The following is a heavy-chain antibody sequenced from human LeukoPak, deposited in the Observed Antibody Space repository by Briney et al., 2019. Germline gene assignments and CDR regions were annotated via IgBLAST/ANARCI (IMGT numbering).Heavy chain of an antibody. CDR3: ARERHRITIFGVVMDYYGMDV. V-gene: IGHV1-69*13. J-gene: IGHJ6*02. Sequence: SVKVSCKASGGTFSSYAISWVRQAPGQGLEWMGGIIPIFGTANYAQKFQGRVTITADESTSTAYMELSSLRSEDTAVYYCARERHRITIFGVVMDYYGMDVWGQGTTVTVSS. CDR1: GGTFSSYA. CDR2: IIPIFGTA. D-gene: IGHD3-3*01.